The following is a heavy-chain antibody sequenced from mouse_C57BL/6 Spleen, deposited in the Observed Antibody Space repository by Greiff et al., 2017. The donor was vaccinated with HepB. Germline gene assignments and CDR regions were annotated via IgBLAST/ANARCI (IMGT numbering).Heavy chain of an antibody. D-gene: IGHD1-1*01. J-gene: IGHJ2*01. CDR1: GYSITSGYY. V-gene: IGHV3-6*01. Sequence: ESGPGLVKPSQSLSLTCSVTGYSITSGYYWNWIRQFPGNKLEWMGYISYDGSNNYNPSLKNRISITRDTSKNQFFLKLNSVTTEDTATYYCARITTVLDYFDYWGQGTTLTVSS. CDR2: ISYDGSN. CDR3: ARITTVLDYFDY.